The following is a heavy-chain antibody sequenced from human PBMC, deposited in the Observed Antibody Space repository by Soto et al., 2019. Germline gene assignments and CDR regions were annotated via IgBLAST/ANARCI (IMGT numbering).Heavy chain of an antibody. J-gene: IGHJ4*02. Sequence: SETLSLTCTVSGGSVISGRFYWIWIRQPPGKGLEWIGYIYYSGSTKYNPSLRSRVTISVDTSKNQFSLKLTSVTAADTAVYYCARSGSGSGWLGGQGTLVTVSS. CDR2: IYYSGST. D-gene: IGHD6-19*01. V-gene: IGHV4-61*01. CDR3: ARSGSGSGWL. CDR1: GGSVISGRFY.